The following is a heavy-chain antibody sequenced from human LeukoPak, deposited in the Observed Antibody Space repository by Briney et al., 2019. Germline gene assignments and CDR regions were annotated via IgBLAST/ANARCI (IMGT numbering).Heavy chain of an antibody. CDR1: GITFSNAW. J-gene: IGHJ6*03. CDR3: AKGKSIAAAGTYYYYYYYMDV. D-gene: IGHD6-13*01. CDR2: ISGSGGST. V-gene: IGHV3-23*01. Sequence: GGSLRPSCAASGITFSNAWMTWVRQAPGKGLEWVSAISGSGGSTYYADSVKGRFTISRDNSKNTLYLQMNSLRAEDTAVYYCAKGKSIAAAGTYYYYYYYMDVWGKGTTVTVSS.